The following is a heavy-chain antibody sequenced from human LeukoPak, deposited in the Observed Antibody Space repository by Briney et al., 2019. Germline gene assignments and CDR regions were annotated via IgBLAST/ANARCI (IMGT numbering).Heavy chain of an antibody. J-gene: IGHJ4*02. D-gene: IGHD3-22*01. Sequence: EASVKVSCKVSGYTLTELSMHWVRQAPGKGLEWMGGFDPEDGETIYAQKFQGRVTMTEDTSTDTAYMELSSLRSEDTAVYYCATDPWSSSYYLTSDYWGQGTLVTVSS. CDR1: GYTLTELS. CDR2: FDPEDGET. CDR3: ATDPWSSSYYLTSDY. V-gene: IGHV1-24*01.